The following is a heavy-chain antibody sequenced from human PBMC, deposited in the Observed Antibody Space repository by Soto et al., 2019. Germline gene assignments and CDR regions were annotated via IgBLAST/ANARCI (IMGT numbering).Heavy chain of an antibody. CDR3: ATDLQYDFGPY. D-gene: IGHD3-3*01. J-gene: IGHJ4*02. CDR1: GYTLTALS. V-gene: IGHV1-24*01. Sequence: ASVKVSCKASGYTLTALSMNWVRQAPGKGLDWMGGFDPEDGETIYAQKLQGRVTMTEDTSTDTAYMELSSLRTQDTAVYYCATDLQYDFGPYWGQGTLVTVSS. CDR2: FDPEDGET.